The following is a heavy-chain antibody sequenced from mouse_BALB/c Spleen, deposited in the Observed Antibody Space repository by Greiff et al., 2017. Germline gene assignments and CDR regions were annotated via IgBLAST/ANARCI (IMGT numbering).Heavy chain of an antibody. CDR3: ARHGTTVVATEAMDY. J-gene: IGHJ4*01. CDR1: GFTFSSYG. D-gene: IGHD1-1*01. V-gene: IGHV5-6*01. Sequence: EVQVVESGGDLVKPGGSLKLSCAASGFTFSSYGMSWVRQTPDKRLEWVATISSGGSYTYYPDSVKGRFTISRDNAKNTLYLQMSSLKSEDTAMYYCARHGTTVVATEAMDYWGQGTSVTVSS. CDR2: ISSGGSYT.